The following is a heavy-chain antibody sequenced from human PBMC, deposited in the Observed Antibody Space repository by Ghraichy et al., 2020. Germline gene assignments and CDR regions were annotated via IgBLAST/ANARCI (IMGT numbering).Heavy chain of an antibody. Sequence: SETLSLTCLVSGGSIRDINSSWGTTYYWAWIRQSPGKGLEWIATVSNTGTTYYNPSLKSRVTISVDTSKNQFSLKVKSMSAADTALYYCARLRGGDSRGYYYDFDTWGRGTLVTVSS. V-gene: IGHV4-39*01. CDR1: GGSIRDINSSWGTTYY. D-gene: IGHD3-22*01. CDR2: VSNTGTT. J-gene: IGHJ4*02. CDR3: ARLRGGDSRGYYYDFDT.